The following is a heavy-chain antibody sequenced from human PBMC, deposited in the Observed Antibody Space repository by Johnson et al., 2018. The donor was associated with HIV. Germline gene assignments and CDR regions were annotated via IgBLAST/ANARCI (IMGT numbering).Heavy chain of an antibody. CDR1: GFTFFDYY. D-gene: IGHD6-19*01. CDR2: ISSSGSTI. J-gene: IGHJ3*02. V-gene: IGHV3-11*04. Sequence: EQLVESGGGLVKPGGSLRLSCAAFGFTFFDYYMSWIRQAPGKGLVWVSYISSSGSTIYYADSVKGRFTISRDNANNSLYLQMNSLRADDTALYYCARRFFPGITVALDAFDIWGQGTMVTVSS. CDR3: ARRFFPGITVALDAFDI.